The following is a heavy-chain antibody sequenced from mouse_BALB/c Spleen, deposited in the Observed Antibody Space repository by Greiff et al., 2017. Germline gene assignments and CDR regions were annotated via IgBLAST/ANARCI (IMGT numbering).Heavy chain of an antibody. V-gene: IGHV1S130*01. CDR3: ARAGYCPFFDY. Sequence: QVQLKQPGSVLVRPGASVKLSCMASGFTFTSSWMHWAQQRPGQGLEWIGDIHPNSGNTNYHEKFKGKATLTVDTSSSTAYVDLSSLTSEDSAVYYCARAGYCPFFDYWGQGTLVTVAA. D-gene: IGHD2-3*01. CDR1: GFTFTSSW. J-gene: IGHJ3*01. CDR2: IHPNSGNT.